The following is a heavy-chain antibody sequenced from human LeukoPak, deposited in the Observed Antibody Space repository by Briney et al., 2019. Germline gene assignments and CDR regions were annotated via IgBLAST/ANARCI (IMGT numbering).Heavy chain of an antibody. CDR3: ARAIVVVPAAIWWFDP. CDR1: GGSISSGGYY. D-gene: IGHD2-2*01. J-gene: IGHJ5*02. Sequence: SETLSLTCTVSGGSISSGGYYWSWIRQHPGKGLEWIGYIYHSGSTYYNPSLKSRVTISVDRSKNQFSLKLSSVTAADTAVYYCARAIVVVPAAIWWFDPWGQGTLVTVSS. V-gene: IGHV4-30-2*01. CDR2: IYHSGST.